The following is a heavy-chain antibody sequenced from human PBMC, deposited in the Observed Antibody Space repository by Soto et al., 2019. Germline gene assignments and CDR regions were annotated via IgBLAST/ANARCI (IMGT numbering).Heavy chain of an antibody. CDR2: ITWNSGSI. CDR1: GFTFDDYA. CDR3: VKDESINWYSGHFRH. D-gene: IGHD6-13*01. J-gene: IGHJ1*01. Sequence: EVQLVESGGGLVQPCRSLRLSCAASGFTFDDYAMHWVRQVPGKGLEWVSGITWNSGSIGYGDSVKGRFAISRDNAKNSLHLQMNSLSAEDTAFYYCVKDESINWYSGHFRHWGQGTLVTVSS. V-gene: IGHV3-9*01.